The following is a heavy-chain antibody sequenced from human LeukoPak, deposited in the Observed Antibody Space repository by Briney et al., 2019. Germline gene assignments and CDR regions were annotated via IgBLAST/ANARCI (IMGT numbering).Heavy chain of an antibody. J-gene: IGHJ4*02. Sequence: SETLSLTCTVSGGSISSYYWSWIRQPPGKGLEWIGYIYYCGSTNYNPSLKSRVTISVDTSKNQFSLKLSSVTAADTAVYYCASAWNDYKDYWGQGTLVTVSS. CDR3: ASAWNDYKDY. CDR1: GGSISSYY. D-gene: IGHD4-11*01. V-gene: IGHV4-59*01. CDR2: IYYCGST.